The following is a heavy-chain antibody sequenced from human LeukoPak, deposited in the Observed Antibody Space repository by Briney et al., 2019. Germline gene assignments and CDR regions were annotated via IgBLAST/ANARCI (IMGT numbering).Heavy chain of an antibody. D-gene: IGHD6-19*01. V-gene: IGHV3-21*01. J-gene: IGHJ4*02. Sequence: TGGPLRLSCAASGFTFSSYSMNWVGQAPGKGLDWVSSISSSSSYIYYADSVKGRFTISRDNAKNSLYLQMNSLRAEDTAVYYCARGQWLVVEFDYWGQGTLVTVSS. CDR2: ISSSSSYI. CDR3: ARGQWLVVEFDY. CDR1: GFTFSSYS.